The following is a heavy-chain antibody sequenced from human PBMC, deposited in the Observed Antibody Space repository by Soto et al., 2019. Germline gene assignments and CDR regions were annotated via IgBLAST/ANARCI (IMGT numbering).Heavy chain of an antibody. CDR1: GGTFSSYT. Sequence: SVKVSCKASGGTFSSYTISWVRQAPGQGLEWMGRIIPILGIANYAQKFQGRVTITADESTSTAYMELSSLRSEDTAVYYCARRGNYDILTGPFDYWGQGTLVTVSS. D-gene: IGHD3-9*01. J-gene: IGHJ4*02. CDR2: IIPILGIA. CDR3: ARRGNYDILTGPFDY. V-gene: IGHV1-69*02.